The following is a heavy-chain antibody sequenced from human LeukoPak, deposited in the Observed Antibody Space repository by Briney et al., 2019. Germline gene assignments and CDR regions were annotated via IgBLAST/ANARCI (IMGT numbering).Heavy chain of an antibody. J-gene: IGHJ5*02. D-gene: IGHD6-13*01. Sequence: SETLSLTCTVSGYSISSGYYWGWIRQPPGKGLEWTGSIDHSGSTYYNPSLKSRVTISIDTSKNQFSLKLSSVTAADTAVYYCAREYRSSWYLNWFDPWGQGTLVTVSS. CDR3: AREYRSSWYLNWFDP. CDR2: IDHSGST. V-gene: IGHV4-38-2*02. CDR1: GYSISSGYY.